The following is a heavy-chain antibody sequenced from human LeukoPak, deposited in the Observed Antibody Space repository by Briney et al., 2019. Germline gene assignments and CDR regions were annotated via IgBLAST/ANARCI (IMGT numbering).Heavy chain of an antibody. V-gene: IGHV1-2*02. Sequence: ASVKVSCKASGYTFTGYYMHWVRQAPGQGLEWMGWINPNSGGTNYAQKFQGRVTMTRDTSISTAYMELSRLRSGDTAVYYCARKYSSWGYFDYWGQGTLVTVSS. J-gene: IGHJ4*02. D-gene: IGHD6-6*01. CDR3: ARKYSSWGYFDY. CDR1: GYTFTGYY. CDR2: INPNSGGT.